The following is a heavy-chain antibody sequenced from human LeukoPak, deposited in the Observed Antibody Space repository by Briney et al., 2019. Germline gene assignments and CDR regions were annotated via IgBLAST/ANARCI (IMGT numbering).Heavy chain of an antibody. V-gene: IGHV1-8*02. Sequence: ASVKVSCKASGYTFTSYGISWVRQAPGQGLEWMGWMNPNSGDTKYAEKFQDRVTMTRDTSISTANMELSSLRSEDTAVYYCARGRMGATVNYWGQGTLVTVSS. CDR1: GYTFTSYG. J-gene: IGHJ4*02. CDR2: MNPNSGDT. D-gene: IGHD1-26*01. CDR3: ARGRMGATVNY.